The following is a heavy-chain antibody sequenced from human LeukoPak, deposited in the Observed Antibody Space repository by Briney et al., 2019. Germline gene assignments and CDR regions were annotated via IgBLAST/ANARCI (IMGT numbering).Heavy chain of an antibody. CDR3: ARYGSMGTINPSY. CDR1: GGSISNSSYY. Sequence: SETLSLTCTVSGGSISNSSYYWGWIRQPPGKGLEWIGSMYYSGSTYYNPSLKSRAAISVDTSKNQFSLKLSSVTAADTAVYYCARYGSMGTINPSYWGQGTLVTVSS. V-gene: IGHV4-39*01. CDR2: MYYSGST. D-gene: IGHD2-15*01. J-gene: IGHJ4*02.